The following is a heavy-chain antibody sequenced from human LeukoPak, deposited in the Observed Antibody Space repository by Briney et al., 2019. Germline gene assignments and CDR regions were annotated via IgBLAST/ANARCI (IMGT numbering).Heavy chain of an antibody. CDR1: GYTFTTYW. CDR2: IYPGDSDA. J-gene: IGHJ3*02. CDR3: AMCSSSWSRWNAFDI. D-gene: IGHD6-13*01. Sequence: GESLKISCQGSGYTFTTYWIAWVRQMPGKGLEWMGSIYPGDSDARNSPSFQGQVTISADTSITTAHLQWSSLKASDTAMYYCAMCSSSWSRWNAFDIWGQGTMVTGSS. V-gene: IGHV5-51*01.